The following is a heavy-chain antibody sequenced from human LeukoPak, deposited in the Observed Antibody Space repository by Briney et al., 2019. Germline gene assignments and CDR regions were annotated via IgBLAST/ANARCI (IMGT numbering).Heavy chain of an antibody. CDR2: IYSSGST. CDR3: ARGGDSSGYYYSIDY. J-gene: IGHJ4*02. CDR1: GGSISSYY. D-gene: IGHD3-22*01. Sequence: PSETLSLTCTVSGGSISSYYWSWIRQPADKGLVWIGRIYSSGSTNYNPSLKSRVTMSVDTSKNQFSLKLSSVTAADTAVYYCARGGDSSGYYYSIDYWGQGTLVTVSS. V-gene: IGHV4-4*07.